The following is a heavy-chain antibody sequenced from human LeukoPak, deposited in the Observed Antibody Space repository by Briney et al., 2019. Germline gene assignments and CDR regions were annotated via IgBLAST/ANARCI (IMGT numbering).Heavy chain of an antibody. CDR1: GGTFSSYA. D-gene: IGHD6-19*01. CDR3: ARQGLSGYSSGWYDY. J-gene: IGHJ4*02. CDR2: IIPIFGTA. Sequence: ASVKVSCKASGGTFSSYAISWVRQAPGQGLEWMGRIIPIFGTANYAQKFQGRVTITTDESTSTAYMELSSPRSEDTAVYYCARQGLSGYSSGWYDYWGQGTLVTVPS. V-gene: IGHV1-69*05.